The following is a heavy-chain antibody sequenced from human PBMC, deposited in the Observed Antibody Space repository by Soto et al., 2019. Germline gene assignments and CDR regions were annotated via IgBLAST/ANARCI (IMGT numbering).Heavy chain of an antibody. J-gene: IGHJ6*02. V-gene: IGHV3-30-3*01. Sequence: QVQLVESGGGVVQPGRSLRLSCAASGFTFSSYAIHLVRQAPGKGLEWVAVISYDGSNKYYADSVKGRFTISRDNSKNTLYLQMNSLRAEDTAVYYCARDSYPRSSAAHSYYGMDVWGQGTTVTVSS. D-gene: IGHD6-13*01. CDR3: ARDSYPRSSAAHSYYGMDV. CDR2: ISYDGSNK. CDR1: GFTFSSYA.